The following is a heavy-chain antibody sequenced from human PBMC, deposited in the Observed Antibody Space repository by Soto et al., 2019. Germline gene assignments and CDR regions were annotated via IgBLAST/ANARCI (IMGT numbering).Heavy chain of an antibody. Sequence: XESLKLSCKWSGYSFNSYSYWIGLVRQMPGKGLEWMGIIYPGDSDTRYSPSFQGQVTLSVDKSISTAYLQWSSLKASDTAIYYCARQKNNWYNPYYYYGMDLWGQGTTVTVSS. CDR2: IYPGDSDT. J-gene: IGHJ6*02. CDR3: ARQKNNWYNPYYYYGMDL. V-gene: IGHV5-51*01. D-gene: IGHD1-20*01. CDR1: GYSFNSYSYW.